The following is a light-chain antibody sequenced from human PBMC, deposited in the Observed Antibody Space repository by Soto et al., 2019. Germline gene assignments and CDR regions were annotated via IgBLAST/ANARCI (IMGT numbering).Light chain of an antibody. V-gene: IGKV3-20*01. J-gene: IGKJ1*01. CDR1: QSVRSGY. CDR2: AAS. CDR3: QQYGSSGT. Sequence: EIVLTQSPGTLSLSPGDRATLSCRASQSVRSGYLAWYQQKPGQAPRLLIYAASSRATGIQDRFSGSGSGTDFTLTIRKLEPEDFAVYYCQQYGSSGTXGQGAKVDIK.